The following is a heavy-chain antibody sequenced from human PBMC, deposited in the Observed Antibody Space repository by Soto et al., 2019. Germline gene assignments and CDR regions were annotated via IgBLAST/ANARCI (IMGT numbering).Heavy chain of an antibody. V-gene: IGHV3-23*01. Sequence: PGGSLRLSCAASGFTFSSYAMSWVRQAPGKGLEWVSAISGSGGSTYYADSVKGRFTISRDNSKNTLYLQMNSLRAEDTAVYYCAKMGYYGSGSYLLGFEYWGQGTLVTVSS. J-gene: IGHJ4*02. D-gene: IGHD3-10*01. CDR2: ISGSGGST. CDR3: AKMGYYGSGSYLLGFEY. CDR1: GFTFSSYA.